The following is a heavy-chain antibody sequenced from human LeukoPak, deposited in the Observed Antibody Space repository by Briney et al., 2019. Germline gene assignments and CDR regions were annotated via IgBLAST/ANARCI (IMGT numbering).Heavy chain of an antibody. CDR1: GFTFLSYG. Sequence: GGSLRLSCAASGFTFLSYGMHWVRQAPGKGLEWVAFIRYDGSNKYYADSVKGRFTISRDNSKNTLYLQMNSLRAEDTAVYYCAKAFWGDYDDAFDIWGQGTMVTVSS. J-gene: IGHJ3*02. CDR2: IRYDGSNK. CDR3: AKAFWGDYDDAFDI. V-gene: IGHV3-30*02. D-gene: IGHD4-17*01.